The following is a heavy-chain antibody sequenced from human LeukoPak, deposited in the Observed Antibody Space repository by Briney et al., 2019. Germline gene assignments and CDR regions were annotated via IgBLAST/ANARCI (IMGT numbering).Heavy chain of an antibody. CDR2: ISSSSGYI. J-gene: IGHJ4*02. V-gene: IGHV3-21*01. D-gene: IGHD2-8*01. CDR3: ARYLPYYHVGTSGYIDY. CDR1: GFTFSSYS. Sequence: PGGSLRLSCAASGFTFSSYSMNWVRQAPGKGLEWVSSISSSSGYIYYADSVKGRFTISRDNAKNSLYLQMNSLRAEDTAVYYCARYLPYYHVGTSGYIDYWGQGTLVTVSS.